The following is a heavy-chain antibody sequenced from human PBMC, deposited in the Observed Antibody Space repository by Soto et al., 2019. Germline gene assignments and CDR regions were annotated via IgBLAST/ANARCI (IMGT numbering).Heavy chain of an antibody. CDR2: IWGSGYRT. Sequence: GARRLSCAASVFAFRTYAMAWVRQAPGKGLEWVSGIWGSGYRTFYADSVKGRFTTSRDNSRNTLYLQMYSLTAEDTALYYCAKTGPYCGGDCSRYFYGMDVWGQGTTVTVSS. D-gene: IGHD2-21*02. J-gene: IGHJ6*02. V-gene: IGHV3-23*01. CDR1: VFAFRTYA. CDR3: AKTGPYCGGDCSRYFYGMDV.